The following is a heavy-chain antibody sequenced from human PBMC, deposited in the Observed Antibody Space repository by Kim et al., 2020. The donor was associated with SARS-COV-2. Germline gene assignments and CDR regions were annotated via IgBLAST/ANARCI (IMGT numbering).Heavy chain of an antibody. CDR1: GFNFGEFA. CDR2: IRSAAYGGTT. CDR3: TIGEQFLAYAYFDY. J-gene: IGHJ4*01. Sequence: GGSLRLSCTASGFNFGEFALSWFRHAPGKGLEWVGFIRSAAYGGTTEYAAAVKGRFTISRDDSKSIAYLQMNSLKIEDTALYYCTIGEQFLAYAYFDYWG. D-gene: IGHD3-3*01. V-gene: IGHV3-49*03.